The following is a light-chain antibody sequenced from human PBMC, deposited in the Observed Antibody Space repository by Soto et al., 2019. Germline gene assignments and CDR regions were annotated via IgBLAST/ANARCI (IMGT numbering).Light chain of an antibody. Sequence: EIVLTQSPATLSLSPGEIATLSCRASQSVTNYLAWYQQKPGQAPRLLIYDASNRATGIPARFGGSGSGTDFTLTISSLEPEDFEVYYCQQRSTWPRTFGQGTKLEIK. J-gene: IGKJ2*01. CDR2: DAS. CDR1: QSVTNY. V-gene: IGKV3-11*01. CDR3: QQRSTWPRT.